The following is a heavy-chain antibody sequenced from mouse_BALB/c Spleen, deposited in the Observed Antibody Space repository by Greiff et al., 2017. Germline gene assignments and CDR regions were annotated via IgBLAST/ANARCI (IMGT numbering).Heavy chain of an antibody. V-gene: IGHV1S56*01. D-gene: IGHD1-1*02. CDR2: IYPGDGST. CDR3: ARRWAY. Sequence: QVQLQQSGPELVKPEALVKISCKASGYTFTSYDINWVKQRPGQGLEWIGWIYPGDGSTKYNEKFKGKATLTADKSSSTAYMQLSSLTSENSAVYFCARRWAYWGQGTLVTVSA. CDR1: GYTFTSYD. J-gene: IGHJ3*01.